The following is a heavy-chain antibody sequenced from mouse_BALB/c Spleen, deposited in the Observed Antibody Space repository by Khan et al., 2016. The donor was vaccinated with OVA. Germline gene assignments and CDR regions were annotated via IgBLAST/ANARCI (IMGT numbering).Heavy chain of an antibody. CDR3: TRWSYWFAY. CDR2: IYPRSGST. V-gene: IGHV1S22*01. CDR1: GYTFTNYW. Sequence: LQQPGSELVRPGASVKLSCKASGYTFTNYWIHWVKQRPGQGLEWIGNIYPRSGSTNYAERFKRKATLTVDTSSSTAYMQLSSLTSEDSAVYYCTRWSYWFAYWGQGTLVTVSA. D-gene: IGHD2-12*01. J-gene: IGHJ3*01.